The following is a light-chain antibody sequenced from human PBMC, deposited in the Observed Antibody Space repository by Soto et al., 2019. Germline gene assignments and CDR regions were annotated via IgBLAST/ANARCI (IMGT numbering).Light chain of an antibody. CDR1: SSDIGAGYD. V-gene: IGLV1-40*01. CDR2: ADS. CDR3: QSYDSSLGGSV. Sequence: QSVLTQPPSVSGAPGQRVTISCTGSSSDIGAGYDVHWYQRLPGTAPKLLIYADSNRPSGVPDRFSGSKSGTSASLAITGLQAEDEADYYCQSYDSSLGGSVFGGGTKLTVL. J-gene: IGLJ2*01.